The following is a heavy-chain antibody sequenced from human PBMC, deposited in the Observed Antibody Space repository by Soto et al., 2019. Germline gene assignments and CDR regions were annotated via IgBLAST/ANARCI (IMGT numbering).Heavy chain of an antibody. Sequence: QVQLVQSEPEVKKPGASVKVSCKTSGYTFTSCGVSWARQAPGQGLEWMGWISGYNGNIKYAQKFQGRVTMTADTSTSTAYMELRSLRSDDTAVFYCARDPQYSGSLSEGGDAFDIWGQGTMVTVSS. CDR3: ARDPQYSGSLSEGGDAFDI. D-gene: IGHD1-26*01. J-gene: IGHJ3*02. CDR2: ISGYNGNI. V-gene: IGHV1-18*01. CDR1: GYTFTSCG.